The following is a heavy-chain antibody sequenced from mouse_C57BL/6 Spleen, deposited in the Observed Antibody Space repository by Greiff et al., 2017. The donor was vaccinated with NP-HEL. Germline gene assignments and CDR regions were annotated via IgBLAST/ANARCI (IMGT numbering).Heavy chain of an antibody. CDR1: GYTFTSYW. J-gene: IGHJ4*01. V-gene: IGHV1-55*01. CDR2: IYPGSGST. CDR3: ARKGTAQATGAMDY. D-gene: IGHD3-2*02. Sequence: VQLQQPGAELVKPGASVKMSCKASGYTFTSYWITWVRQRPGQGLEWIGDIYPGSGSTNYNEKFKSKATLTVDTSSSKAYMQLSSLTSEDSAVYYCARKGTAQATGAMDYWGQGTSVTVSS.